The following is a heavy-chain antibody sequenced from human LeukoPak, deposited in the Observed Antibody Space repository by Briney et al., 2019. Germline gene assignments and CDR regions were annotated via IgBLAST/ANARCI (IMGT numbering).Heavy chain of an antibody. V-gene: IGHV3-30*18. CDR3: AKEVAYYYDSSGYFDY. CDR1: GFTFSSYG. CDR2: ISYDGSNK. Sequence: GGSLRLSCAASGFTFSSYGMHWVRQAPGKGLEWVAVISYDGSNKYYADSVKGRFTISRDNSKNTLYLRMNSLRAEDTAVYYCAKEVAYYYDSSGYFDYWGQGTLVTVSS. D-gene: IGHD3-22*01. J-gene: IGHJ4*02.